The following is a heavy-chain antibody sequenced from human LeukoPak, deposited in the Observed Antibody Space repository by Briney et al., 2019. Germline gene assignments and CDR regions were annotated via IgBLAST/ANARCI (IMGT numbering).Heavy chain of an antibody. D-gene: IGHD6-13*01. V-gene: IGHV1-8*01. CDR1: GCSFSSYD. CDR2: MKPNSGNT. J-gene: IGHJ4*02. CDR3: ARPGAAAGFAY. Sequence: ASVKVSCKASGCSFSSYDINWVRQAPGQGLEWMGLMKPNSGNTDSAQKFQGRITMTTNTSIETAYMELSGLRSEDTAVYYCARPGAAAGFAYWGQGTLVTVSS.